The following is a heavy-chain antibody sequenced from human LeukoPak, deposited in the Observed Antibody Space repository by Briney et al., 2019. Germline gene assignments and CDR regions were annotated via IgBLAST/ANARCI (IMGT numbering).Heavy chain of an antibody. D-gene: IGHD5-24*01. CDR2: ISGSGGST. CDR3: AKATRRDGYNLDY. V-gene: IGHV3-23*01. J-gene: IGHJ4*02. Sequence: GGSLRLSCAASGFTFDDYAMHWVRQAPGKGLEWVSAISGSGGSTYYADSVKGRFTISRDNSKNTLYLQMNSLRAEDTAVYYCAKATRRDGYNLDYWGQGTLVTVSS. CDR1: GFTFDDYA.